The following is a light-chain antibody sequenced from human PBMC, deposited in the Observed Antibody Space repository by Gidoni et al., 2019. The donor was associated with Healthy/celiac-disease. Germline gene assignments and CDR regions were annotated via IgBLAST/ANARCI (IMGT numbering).Light chain of an antibody. CDR2: DAS. J-gene: IGKJ5*01. V-gene: IGKV1-33*01. Sequence: DRQITQSPSSLSASVGDRVTITCQASQDISNYLNWYQQKPGKAPKLLIYDASKLKTGVPSRFSGSGSGTDFTFTISSLQPEDIATYYCQQYDNLPITFGQXTRLEIK. CDR1: QDISNY. CDR3: QQYDNLPIT.